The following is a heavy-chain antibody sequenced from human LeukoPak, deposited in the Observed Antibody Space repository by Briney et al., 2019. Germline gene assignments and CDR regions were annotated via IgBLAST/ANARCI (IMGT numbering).Heavy chain of an antibody. CDR3: ARSHHGDYGAYYYYYMDV. D-gene: IGHD4-17*01. V-gene: IGHV1-18*01. CDR2: ISAYNGNT. Sequence: ASVKVSCKASGYTFTSYGISWVRQAPGQGLEWMGWISAYNGNTNYAQKLQGRVTMTTDTSTSTAYMELRSLRSDDTAVYYCARSHHGDYGAYYYYYMDVWGKGTTVTVSS. J-gene: IGHJ6*03. CDR1: GYTFTSYG.